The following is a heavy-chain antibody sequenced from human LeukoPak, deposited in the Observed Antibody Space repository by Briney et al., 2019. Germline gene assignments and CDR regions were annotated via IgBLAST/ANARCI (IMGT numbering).Heavy chain of an antibody. Sequence: SETLSLTCTVSGGSISSYYWSWIRQPAGKGLEWIGRIYTSGSTNYNPSLKSRVTMSVDTSKNQFSLKLSSVTAADTAVYYCASDRAAADYTYYFDYWGQGTLVTVSS. CDR1: GGSISSYY. D-gene: IGHD6-13*01. J-gene: IGHJ4*02. CDR2: IYTSGST. CDR3: ASDRAAADYTYYFDY. V-gene: IGHV4-4*07.